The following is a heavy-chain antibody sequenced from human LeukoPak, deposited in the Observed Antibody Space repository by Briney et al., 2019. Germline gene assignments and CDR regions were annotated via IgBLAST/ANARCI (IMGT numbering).Heavy chain of an antibody. CDR1: GYTFTSYG. J-gene: IGHJ4*02. CDR2: ISAYNGNT. Sequence: ASVKVSCKASGYTFTSYGISWVRQAPGQGLEWMGWISAYNGNTNYAQKLQGRVTMTTDTSTSTAYMELRSLRSDDTAVYYCARYEAGAAVAGFDYWGPGTLVTVSS. D-gene: IGHD6-19*01. V-gene: IGHV1-18*01. CDR3: ARYEAGAAVAGFDY.